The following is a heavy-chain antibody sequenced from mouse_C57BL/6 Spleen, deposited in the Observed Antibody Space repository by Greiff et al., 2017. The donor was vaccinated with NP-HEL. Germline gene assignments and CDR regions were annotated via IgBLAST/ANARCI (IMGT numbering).Heavy chain of an antibody. CDR2: IDPSDSET. V-gene: IGHV1-52*01. J-gene: IGHJ2*01. CDR1: GYTFTSYW. CDR3: ARGGANWDVDYFDY. D-gene: IGHD4-1*01. Sequence: QVQLKQPGAELVRPGSSVKLSCKASGYTFTSYWMHWVKQRPIQGLEWIGNIDPSDSETHYNQKFKDKATLTVDKSSSTAYMQLSSLTSEDSAVYYCARGGANWDVDYFDYWGQGTTLTVSS.